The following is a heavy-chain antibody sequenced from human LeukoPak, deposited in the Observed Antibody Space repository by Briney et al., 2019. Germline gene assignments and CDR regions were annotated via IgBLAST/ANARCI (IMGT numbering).Heavy chain of an antibody. Sequence: GGSLRLSCAASGFTFSSYTMNWVRQAPGKGLEWVSSISSGSGYIYYADSLKGRFTISRDNAENSLCLQMNSLGAEDTAVYYCAKVAIAAAGLIDYWGQGTLVTVSS. D-gene: IGHD6-13*01. CDR1: GFTFSSYT. CDR2: ISSGSGYI. J-gene: IGHJ4*02. V-gene: IGHV3-21*01. CDR3: AKVAIAAAGLIDY.